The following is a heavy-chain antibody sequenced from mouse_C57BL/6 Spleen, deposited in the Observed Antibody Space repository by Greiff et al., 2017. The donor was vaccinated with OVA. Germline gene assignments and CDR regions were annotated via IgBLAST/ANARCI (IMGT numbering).Heavy chain of an antibody. D-gene: IGHD4-1*02. J-gene: IGHJ2*01. CDR3: TTNWAY. V-gene: IGHV6-3*01. CDR2: IRLKSDNYAT. Sequence: EVKLMESGGGLVQPGGSMKLSCVASGFTFSNYWMNWVRQSPEKGLEWVAQIRLKSDNYATHYAESGKGRFTIARDDSKSRVYLQMTNERAEDTGIYYCTTNWAYWGQGTTLTVSS. CDR1: GFTFSNYW.